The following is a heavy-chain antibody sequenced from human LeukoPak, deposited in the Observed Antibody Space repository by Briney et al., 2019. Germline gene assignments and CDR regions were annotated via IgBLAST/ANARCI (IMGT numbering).Heavy chain of an antibody. CDR1: GGSFSGYY. Sequence: SETLSLTCAVYGGSFSGYYWSWIRQPPGKGLEWIGEINHSGSTNYNPSLKSRVTISVDTSKNQFFLKLSSVTAADTAVYYCARVSIAVAGTIIRYYYYGMDVWGQGTTVTVSS. CDR2: INHSGST. D-gene: IGHD6-19*01. J-gene: IGHJ6*02. V-gene: IGHV4-34*01. CDR3: ARVSIAVAGTIIRYYYYGMDV.